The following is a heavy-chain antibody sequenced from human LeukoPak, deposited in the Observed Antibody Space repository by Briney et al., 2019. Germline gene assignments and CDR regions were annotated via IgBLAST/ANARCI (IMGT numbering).Heavy chain of an antibody. CDR3: ARHGYIWGEKREIDY. D-gene: IGHD3-16*01. CDR2: IYYSGST. Sequence: SETPSLTCTVSGGSISSSSYYWGWIRQPPGKGLEWIGSIYYSGSTYYNPSLKSRLTISVDTSKNQFSLKLSSVTAADTAVYYCARHGYIWGEKREIDYWGQGTLVTVSS. V-gene: IGHV4-39*01. J-gene: IGHJ4*02. CDR1: GGSISSSSYY.